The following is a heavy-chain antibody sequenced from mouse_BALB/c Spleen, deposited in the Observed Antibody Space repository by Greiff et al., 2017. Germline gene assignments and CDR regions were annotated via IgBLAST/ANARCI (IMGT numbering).Heavy chain of an antibody. CDR2: IRNKANGYTT. J-gene: IGHJ4*01. D-gene: IGHD2-4*01. CDR1: GFTFTDYY. V-gene: IGHV7-3*02. Sequence: EVKLEESGGGLVQPGGSLRLSCATSGFTFTDYYMSWVRQPPGKALEWLGFIRNKANGYTTEYSASVKGRFTITRDDSQSILYLQMNTLRAEDSATYYCARVYEYDGYYAMDYWGQGTSVTVSS. CDR3: ARVYEYDGYYAMDY.